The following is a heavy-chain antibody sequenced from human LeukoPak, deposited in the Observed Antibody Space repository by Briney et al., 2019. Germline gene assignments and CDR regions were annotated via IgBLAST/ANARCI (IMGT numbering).Heavy chain of an antibody. Sequence: ASVKVSCKASGYTLTSYSISWVRQAPGQGLEWMGWISAYNGNTDLAQKLQGRVTMTTDTSTSTAYMELRSLRSDDTAVYYCARGWDTKRKVAVAGTPLTNFDYWGQGTLVTVSS. CDR3: ARGWDTKRKVAVAGTPLTNFDY. D-gene: IGHD6-19*01. V-gene: IGHV1-18*01. J-gene: IGHJ4*02. CDR1: GYTLTSYS. CDR2: ISAYNGNT.